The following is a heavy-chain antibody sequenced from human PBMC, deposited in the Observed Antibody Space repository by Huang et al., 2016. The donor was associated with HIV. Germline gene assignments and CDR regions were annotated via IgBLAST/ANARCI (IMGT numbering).Heavy chain of an antibody. CDR3: AREGSSSWYVDY. D-gene: IGHD6-13*01. J-gene: IGHJ4*02. V-gene: IGHV4-61*09. CDR1: GGSIRSGSYY. CDR2: IYTSGST. Sequence: QVQLQESGPGLVKPSQTLSLTCTVSGGSIRSGSYYWSWIRQPAGKGLEWIGHIYTSGSTNYNPSLKSRVTISVDTSKNQFSLKLSSVTAADTAVYYCAREGSSSWYVDYWGQGTLVTVSS.